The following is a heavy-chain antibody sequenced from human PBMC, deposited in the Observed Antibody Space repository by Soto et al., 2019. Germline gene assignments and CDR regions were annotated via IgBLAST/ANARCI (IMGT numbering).Heavy chain of an antibody. CDR2: ISGSGGST. V-gene: IGHV3-23*01. D-gene: IGHD3-10*01. Sequence: HLGGSLRLSCAASGFTFSSYAMSWVRQAPGKGLEWVSAISGSGGSTYYADSVKGRFTISRDNSKNTLYLQMNSLRAEDTAIYYCAKDQRVVRSAFDIWGQGTMVTVS. CDR3: AKDQRVVRSAFDI. J-gene: IGHJ3*02. CDR1: GFTFSSYA.